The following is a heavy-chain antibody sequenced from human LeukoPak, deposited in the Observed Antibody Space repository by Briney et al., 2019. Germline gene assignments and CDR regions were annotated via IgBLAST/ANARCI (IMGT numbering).Heavy chain of an antibody. V-gene: IGHV4-34*01. CDR2: INHSGST. CDR3: ARGGRFLEWFRMRWYDP. J-gene: IGHJ5*02. D-gene: IGHD3-3*01. Sequence: SETLSLTCAVYGGSFSGYYWSWIRQPPGKGLEWIGEINHSGSTNYNPSLKSRVTISVDTSKNQFSLKLSSVTAADTAVYYCARGGRFLEWFRMRWYDPWDQGTLVSVSS. CDR1: GGSFSGYY.